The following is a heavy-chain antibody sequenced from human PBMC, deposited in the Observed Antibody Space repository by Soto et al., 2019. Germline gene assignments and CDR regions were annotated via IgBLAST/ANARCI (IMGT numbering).Heavy chain of an antibody. Sequence: PGGSLRLSCAASGFTFSSYAINWLRQAQGKGLEWVSAISGTTGSTYYAVSVKGRYTISRDNSKNTLYLQMNSLRAEDTAIYYCAKDPHYYYDSSGYCPSTYCYGMDVWGQGTTVSGSS. CDR2: ISGTTGST. CDR1: GFTFSSYA. CDR3: AKDPHYYYDSSGYCPSTYCYGMDV. J-gene: IGHJ6*02. V-gene: IGHV3-23*01. D-gene: IGHD3-22*01.